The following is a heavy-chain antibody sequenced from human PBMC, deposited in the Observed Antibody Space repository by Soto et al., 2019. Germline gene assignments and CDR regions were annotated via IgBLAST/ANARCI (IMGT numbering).Heavy chain of an antibody. J-gene: IGHJ5*02. V-gene: IGHV4-31*03. CDR2: IYYSGST. Sequence: SETLSLTCTVSGGSISSGGYYWGWIRQHPGKGLEWIGYIYYSGSTYYNPSLKSRVTISVDTSKNQFSLKLSSVTAADTAVYYCARERDLGYCSSTSCYTWFDPWGQGTLVTVSS. D-gene: IGHD2-2*02. CDR3: ARERDLGYCSSTSCYTWFDP. CDR1: GGSISSGGYY.